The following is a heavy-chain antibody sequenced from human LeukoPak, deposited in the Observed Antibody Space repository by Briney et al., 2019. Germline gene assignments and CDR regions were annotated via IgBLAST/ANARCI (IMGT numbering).Heavy chain of an antibody. J-gene: IGHJ4*02. CDR2: IYSGGST. V-gene: IGHV3-66*01. Sequence: GGSLRLSCAASGFTVSSNYMSWVRQAPGKGLEWVSVIYSGGSTYYADSVKGRFTISRDNSKNTLYLQMNSLRAEDTAVYYCARSANYYGSGSYYPPLDYWGQGTLVTVSS. CDR3: ARSANYYGSGSYYPPLDY. CDR1: GFTVSSNY. D-gene: IGHD3-10*01.